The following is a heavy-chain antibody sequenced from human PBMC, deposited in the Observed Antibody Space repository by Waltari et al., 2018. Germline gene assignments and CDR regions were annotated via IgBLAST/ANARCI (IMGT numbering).Heavy chain of an antibody. J-gene: IGHJ4*02. D-gene: IGHD6-13*01. CDR3: ARHGSYSSTWYVGHY. CDR1: GGSISSSSYY. Sequence: QLQLQESGPGLVKPSETLSLTCTVSGGSISSSSYYWGWIRQPPGKGLEWIGSIYYSGRTYYNPSLKSRVTISVDTSKNQFSLKLSSVTAADTAVYYCARHGSYSSTWYVGHYWGQGTLVTVSS. V-gene: IGHV4-39*01. CDR2: IYYSGRT.